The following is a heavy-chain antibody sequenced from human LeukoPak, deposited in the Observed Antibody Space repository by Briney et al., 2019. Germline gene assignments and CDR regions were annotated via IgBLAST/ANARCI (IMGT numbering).Heavy chain of an antibody. CDR1: GYTFTSYD. D-gene: IGHD4-17*01. Sequence: GSVKVSCKASGYTFTSYDLNWVRQATGQGVEWMGWMNPNSGNTGYAQKFQGRVTMTRNTSISTAYMELSSLRSKYRAVYYCARDYGDYDFWFDLWGQGTLVTVSS. CDR2: MNPNSGNT. CDR3: ARDYGDYDFWFDL. J-gene: IGHJ5*02. V-gene: IGHV1-8*01.